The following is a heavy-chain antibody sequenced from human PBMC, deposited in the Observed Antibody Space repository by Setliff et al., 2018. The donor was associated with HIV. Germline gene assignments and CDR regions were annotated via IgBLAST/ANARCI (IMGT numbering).Heavy chain of an antibody. V-gene: IGHV1-46*01. CDR3: TRQHRDGRNFREEDY. D-gene: IGHD3-10*01. Sequence: ASVKVSCKASGYTFTSYYMHWVRQAPGQGLEWMGIINPSGGSTRYAQKFQGRVTMTRDTSTSTVYMELSSLRSEDTAVYYCTRQHRDGRNFREEDYWGQGTLVTVSS. CDR2: INPSGGST. CDR1: GYTFTSYY. J-gene: IGHJ4*02.